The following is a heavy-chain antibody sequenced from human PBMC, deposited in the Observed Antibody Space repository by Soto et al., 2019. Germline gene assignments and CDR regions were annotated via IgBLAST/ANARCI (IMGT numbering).Heavy chain of an antibody. CDR3: ARARGVVLYYFDY. J-gene: IGHJ4*02. CDR1: GGSFSGYY. V-gene: IGHV4-34*01. CDR2: INHSGST. Sequence: QVQLQQWGAGLLKPSETLSLTCAVYGGSFSGYYWSWIRQPPGKGLEWIGEINHSGSTNYNPSLKSRVTISVDTSKNQFSLKLSSVTAADTAVYYCARARGVVLYYFDYWSQGTLVTVSS. D-gene: IGHD2-15*01.